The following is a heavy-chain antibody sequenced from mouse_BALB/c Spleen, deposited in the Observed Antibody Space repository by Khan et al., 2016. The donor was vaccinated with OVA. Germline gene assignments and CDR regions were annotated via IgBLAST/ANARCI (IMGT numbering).Heavy chain of an antibody. CDR3: ATLNGNPFPY. Sequence: VQLQQSGAELVRPGASVKLSCTASGFNIKDTYMHWVKLRPEQGLEWIGRIDPSNGDTKYDPKFQDKATIPTDTSSNTAYLQLSSLTSEDTAVYYCATLNGNPFPYWGQGTLVTVSA. CDR1: GFNIKDTY. D-gene: IGHD2-1*01. CDR2: IDPSNGDT. J-gene: IGHJ3*01. V-gene: IGHV14-3*02.